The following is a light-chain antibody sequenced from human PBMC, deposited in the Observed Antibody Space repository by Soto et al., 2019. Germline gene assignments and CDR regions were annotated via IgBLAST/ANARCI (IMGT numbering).Light chain of an antibody. J-gene: IGKJ1*01. V-gene: IGKV3-15*01. CDR2: GVS. CDR3: QQYNNWLQT. CDR1: QSVGTN. Sequence: ERVMTQSPVTLSVSPGESVTLSCRASQSVGTNLAWYQQKPGQAPSLLIYGVSTRPTGIPTRFSGSGSGRQFTLTISSLQSEDFAVYYCQQYNNWLQTFGQGTKVEIK.